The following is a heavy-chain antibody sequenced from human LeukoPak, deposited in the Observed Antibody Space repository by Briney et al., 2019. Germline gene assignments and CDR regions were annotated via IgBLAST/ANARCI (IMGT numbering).Heavy chain of an antibody. CDR3: ARDREPDAFDI. CDR1: GFSFSNYE. D-gene: IGHD1-26*01. V-gene: IGHV3-48*03. CDR2: ITSGGTI. J-gene: IGHJ3*02. Sequence: PGGSLRLSCAASGFSFSNYEMNWVRQAPGKGLEWVSYITSGGTIYYADSVKGRFTISRDNAKNSLFLQMNSLRAEDTAVYYCARDREPDAFDIWGQGTMVTVSS.